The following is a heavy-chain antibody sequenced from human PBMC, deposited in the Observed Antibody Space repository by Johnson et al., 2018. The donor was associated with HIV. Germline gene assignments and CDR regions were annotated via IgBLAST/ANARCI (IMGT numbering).Heavy chain of an antibody. CDR1: QFTFSSYY. CDR3: ARDGQLGAFDI. J-gene: IGHJ3*02. CDR2: LFSGGTT. D-gene: IGHD1-1*01. Sequence: VQLVESGGGLAKPAWSPRVSCAASQFTFSSYYMSWVRQAPGKGLEWVSVLFSGGTTYYADSVKGRFTISRDNSKNTLYLQMNSLRAEDTAVYYCARDGQLGAFDIWGQGTMVTVSS. V-gene: IGHV3-66*01.